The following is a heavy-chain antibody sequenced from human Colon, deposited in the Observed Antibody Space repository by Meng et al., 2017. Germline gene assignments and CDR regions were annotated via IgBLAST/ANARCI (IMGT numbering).Heavy chain of an antibody. CDR1: EVTFSNYW. CDR2: ISPDGSEK. J-gene: IGHJ4*02. Sequence: GESLKISCVASEVTFSNYWMTWVRQAPGKGLEYVANISPDGSEKDYVDSVKGRFTISRDDAKKSLYLEMTSLRAEDTALYYCARGRRGATGRYGDYWGRGTLVTVSS. D-gene: IGHD3-16*01. CDR3: ARGRRGATGRYGDY. V-gene: IGHV3-7*03.